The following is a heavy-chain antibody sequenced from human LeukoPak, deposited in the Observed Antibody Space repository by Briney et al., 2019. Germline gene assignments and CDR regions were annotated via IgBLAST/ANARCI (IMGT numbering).Heavy chain of an antibody. Sequence: SETLSLTCTVSGGSISTYYWNWIRQPPGKGLEWIGYIYHSGSTNYNPSLQSRVTISVDTSKNQFSLKLTSVTAADTAVYYCARGLGSRYYFNSWGQGTLVTVSS. D-gene: IGHD3-10*01. V-gene: IGHV4-59*01. CDR1: GGSISTYY. CDR2: IYHSGST. CDR3: ARGLGSRYYFNS. J-gene: IGHJ4*02.